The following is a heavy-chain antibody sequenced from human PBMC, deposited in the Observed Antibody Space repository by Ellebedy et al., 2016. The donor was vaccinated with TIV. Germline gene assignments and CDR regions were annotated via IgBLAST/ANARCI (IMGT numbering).Heavy chain of an antibody. D-gene: IGHD2-15*01. V-gene: IGHV3-74*01. Sequence: GESLKISCAASGFTFSYYWMHWVRQAPGKGLVWVSRISRDGDYTNYADSVKGRFTISRDNAKKTLYLQMNGLRAEDTAVYYCTTDEGGSFDSWGQGTRVTVSS. J-gene: IGHJ4*02. CDR3: TTDEGGSFDS. CDR1: GFTFSYYW. CDR2: ISRDGDYT.